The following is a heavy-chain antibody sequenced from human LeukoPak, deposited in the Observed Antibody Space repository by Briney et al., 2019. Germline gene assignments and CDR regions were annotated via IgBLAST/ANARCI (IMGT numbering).Heavy chain of an antibody. V-gene: IGHV3-43*02. CDR2: IDKDGRSK. D-gene: IGHD1-26*01. CDR3: ATWAFYHSLDV. Sequence: GGTLRFSCAASGFTLGDFAMHWVRQAPGKGLKWVSLIDKDGRSKYYADSVKGRFTISRDNSKNYLYLQMNSLRAEDTDLYYCATWAFYHSLDVWGRGTTVTVSS. J-gene: IGHJ6*02. CDR1: GFTLGDFA.